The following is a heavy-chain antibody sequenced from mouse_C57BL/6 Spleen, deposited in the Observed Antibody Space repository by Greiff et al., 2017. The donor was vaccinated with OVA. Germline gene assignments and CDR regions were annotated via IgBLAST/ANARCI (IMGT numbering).Heavy chain of an antibody. CDR1: GFTFSNYW. CDR3: TGAFIYYDYDCYAMDY. J-gene: IGHJ4*01. CDR2: IRLKSDNYAT. Sequence: EVMLVESGGGLVQPGGSMKLSCVASGFTFSNYWMNWVRQSPEKGLEWVAQIRLKSDNYATHYAESVKGRFTISRDDSKSSVYLQMNNLRAEDTGIYYCTGAFIYYDYDCYAMDYWGQGTSVTVSS. V-gene: IGHV6-3*01. D-gene: IGHD2-4*01.